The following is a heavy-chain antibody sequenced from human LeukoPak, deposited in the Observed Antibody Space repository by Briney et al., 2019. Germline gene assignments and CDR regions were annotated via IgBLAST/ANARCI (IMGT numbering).Heavy chain of an antibody. CDR3: ARDLVSVGLDY. CDR2: ISSSSYI. CDR1: GFTFSSYS. J-gene: IGHJ4*02. Sequence: GGSLRLSCAASGFTFSSYSMNWVRQAPGKGLEWVSSISSSSYIYYADSVKGRFTFSRDNAKNSLYLQMNSLRAEDTAVYYCARDLVSVGLDYWGQGTLVTVSS. V-gene: IGHV3-21*01. D-gene: IGHD2-8*01.